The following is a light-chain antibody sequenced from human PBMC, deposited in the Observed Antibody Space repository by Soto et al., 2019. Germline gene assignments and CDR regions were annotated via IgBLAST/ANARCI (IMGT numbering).Light chain of an antibody. CDR1: QSVGTY. V-gene: IGKV3-11*01. CDR2: DAS. J-gene: IGKJ4*01. CDR3: QQRVNWLT. Sequence: EIVLTQSPAILSLSPGERATVSCRASQSVGTYLDWFQQKLGQAPRLLIYDASNRANGIPARFSGSGSGTDFTLTISSLEPEDFAVYYCQQRVNWLTFGGGTKVEL.